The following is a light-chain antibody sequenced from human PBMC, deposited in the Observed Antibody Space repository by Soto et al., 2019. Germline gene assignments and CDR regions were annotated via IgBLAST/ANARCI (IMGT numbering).Light chain of an antibody. J-gene: IGKJ2*01. CDR2: GAS. CDR1: QSVSNNF. Sequence: EIVLTQSPGTLSLSPGERATLSCRASQSVSNNFLAWYQQKPGQAPRLLVYGASSRRTGIPDRFSGSGSVTDFTLTISRLEPEDFAVYYCQQYGGSPYTFGQGTKLEIK. CDR3: QQYGGSPYT. V-gene: IGKV3-20*01.